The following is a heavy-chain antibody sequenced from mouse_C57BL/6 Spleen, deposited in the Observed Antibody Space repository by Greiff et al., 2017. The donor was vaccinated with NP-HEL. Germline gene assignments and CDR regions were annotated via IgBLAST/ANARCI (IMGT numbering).Heavy chain of an antibody. CDR3: ARSFVYYYAMDY. V-gene: IGHV1-42*01. CDR2: INPSTGGT. CDR1: GYSFTGYY. Sequence: VHVKQSGPELVKPGASVKISCKASGYSFTGYYMNWVKQSPEKSLEWIGEINPSTGGTTYNQKFKAKATLTVDKSSSTAYMQLKSLTSEDSAVYYCARSFVYYYAMDYWGQGTSVTVSS. J-gene: IGHJ4*01.